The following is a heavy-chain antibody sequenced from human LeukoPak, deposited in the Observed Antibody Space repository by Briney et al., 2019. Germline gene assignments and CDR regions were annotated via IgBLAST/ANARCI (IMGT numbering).Heavy chain of an antibody. J-gene: IGHJ3*02. V-gene: IGHV4-61*02. CDR3: ARDSDPLGSGAFDI. D-gene: IGHD2-15*01. CDR1: GGSISSGSYY. CDR2: IYTSGST. Sequence: PSQTLSLTCTVSGGSISSGSYYWSWIRQPAGKGLEWIGRIYTSGSTNYNPSLKSRVTISVDTSKNQFSLKLSSVTAADTAVYYCARDSDPLGSGAFDIWGQGTMVTVSS.